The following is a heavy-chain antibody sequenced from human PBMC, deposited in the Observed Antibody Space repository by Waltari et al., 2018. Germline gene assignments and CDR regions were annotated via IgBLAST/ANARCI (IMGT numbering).Heavy chain of an antibody. CDR2: IYYSGST. V-gene: IGHV4-39*02. Sequence: QLQLQESGPGLVKPSETLSLTCTVSGGSLSSSSYYWGWIRQPPGKGLEWIGSIYYSGSTYYNPSLKSRVTISVDTSKNQFSLKLSSVTAEDTAVYYCARDINRAFDIWGQGTMVTVSS. CDR3: ARDINRAFDI. J-gene: IGHJ3*02. CDR1: GGSLSSSSYY.